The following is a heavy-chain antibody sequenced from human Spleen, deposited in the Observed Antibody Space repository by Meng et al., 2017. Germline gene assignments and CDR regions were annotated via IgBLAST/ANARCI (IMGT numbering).Heavy chain of an antibody. CDR3: VTLIVVVVAAEGTGMDV. J-gene: IGHJ6*02. V-gene: IGHV1-2*02. D-gene: IGHD2-15*01. CDR2: INPNSGRT. CDR1: GGTFSSYA. Sequence: ASVKVSCKASGGTFSSYAISWVRQAPGQGLEWMGWINPNSGRTNYAQKFQGRVTMTRDTSISTAYMEMSRLRSDDTDVYYCVTLIVVVVAAEGTGMDVWGQGTTVTVSS.